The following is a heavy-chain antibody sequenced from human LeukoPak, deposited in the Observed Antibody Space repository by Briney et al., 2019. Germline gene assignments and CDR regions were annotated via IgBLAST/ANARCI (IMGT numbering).Heavy chain of an antibody. J-gene: IGHJ4*02. CDR2: INSDGSST. Sequence: PGGSLRLSCAASGFTFSSYWMHWVRQAPGKGLVWVSRINSDGSSTSYADSVKGRFTISRDNAKNTLYLQMNSLRAEDTAVYYCARDLESPPVEGGFDYWGQGTLVTVFS. V-gene: IGHV3-74*01. CDR1: GFTFSSYW. CDR3: ARDLESPPVEGGFDY. D-gene: IGHD1-1*01.